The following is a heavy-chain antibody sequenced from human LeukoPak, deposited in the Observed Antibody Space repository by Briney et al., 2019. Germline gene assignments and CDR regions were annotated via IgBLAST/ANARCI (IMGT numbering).Heavy chain of an antibody. CDR1: GFTFSSYA. D-gene: IGHD1-26*01. J-gene: IGHJ4*02. Sequence: PGRSLRLSCAASGFTFSSYAMHWVRQAPGKGLEWVAVISYDGSNKYYADSVKGRFTISRDNSKNTLYLQMNSLRAEDTAVYYCARDRTPWELYLDCWGQGTLVTVSS. CDR3: ARDRTPWELYLDC. CDR2: ISYDGSNK. V-gene: IGHV3-30*14.